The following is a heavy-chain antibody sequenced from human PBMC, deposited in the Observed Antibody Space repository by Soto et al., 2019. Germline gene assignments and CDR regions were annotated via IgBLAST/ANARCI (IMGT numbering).Heavy chain of an antibody. V-gene: IGHV1-46*01. Sequence: EASVKVSCKASGYTFTSYYMHWVRQAPGQGLEWMGIINPSGGSTSYAQKFQGRVTMTRDTSTSTVYMELSSLRSEDTAVYYCARVRGTAMALYYFDYWGQGTLVTVS. J-gene: IGHJ4*02. CDR2: INPSGGST. D-gene: IGHD5-18*01. CDR3: ARVRGTAMALYYFDY. CDR1: GYTFTSYY.